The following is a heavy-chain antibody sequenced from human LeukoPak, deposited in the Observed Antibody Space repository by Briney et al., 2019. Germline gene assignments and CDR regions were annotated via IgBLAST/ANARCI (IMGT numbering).Heavy chain of an antibody. Sequence: SVKVSCKASGFTFTSSAVQWVRQARGQRLEWIGWIVVGSGNTNYAQKFQERVTITRDMSTSTAYMELSSLRSEDTAVYYCARGPITTRSHFDYWGQGTLVTVSS. J-gene: IGHJ4*02. CDR2: IVVGSGNT. CDR3: ARGPITTRSHFDY. D-gene: IGHD3-22*01. V-gene: IGHV1-58*01. CDR1: GFTFTSSA.